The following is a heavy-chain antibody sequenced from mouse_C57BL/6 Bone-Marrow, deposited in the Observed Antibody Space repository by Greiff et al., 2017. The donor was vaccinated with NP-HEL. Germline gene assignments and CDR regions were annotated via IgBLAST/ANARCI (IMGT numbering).Heavy chain of an antibody. CDR1: GFTFRSYA. CDR2: ISDGGCYT. J-gene: IGHJ3*01. CDR3: ARDPDYDYDGFAY. V-gene: IGHV5-4*01. Sequence: EVKLMEAGGGLVKPGGSLKLSCAASGFTFRSYAMSWVRRTPEKTLEWVATISDGGCYTYYPDNVQGRFTTSRDNAKNNLYLQMRHMKSEDTAMYYCARDPDYDYDGFAYWGQGTLVTVSA. D-gene: IGHD2-4*01.